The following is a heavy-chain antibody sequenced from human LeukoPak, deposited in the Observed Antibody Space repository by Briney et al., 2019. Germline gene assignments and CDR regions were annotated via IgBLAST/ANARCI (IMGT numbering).Heavy chain of an antibody. CDR3: AKDLRCSSTSCSGTDFDY. CDR1: GFTFSSYA. V-gene: IGHV3-23*01. CDR2: ISGSGGST. J-gene: IGHJ4*02. D-gene: IGHD2-2*01. Sequence: GGSLRLSCAASGFTFSSYAMSWVRQAPGKGLEWASAISGSGGSTYYADSVKGRFTISRDNSKNTLYLQMNSLRAEDTAVYYCAKDLRCSSTSCSGTDFDYWGQGTLVTVSS.